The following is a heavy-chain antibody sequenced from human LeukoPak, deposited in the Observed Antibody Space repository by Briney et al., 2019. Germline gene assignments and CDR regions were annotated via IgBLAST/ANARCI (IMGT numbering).Heavy chain of an antibody. Sequence: PSETLSLTCTVSGGSISSGGYYWSWIRQHPGKGLEWIGYIYYSGSTYYNPSLKSRVTISVDTSKNQFSLKLSSVTAADTAVYYCARGANSGWSNYWYFDLWGRGTLVTVSS. V-gene: IGHV4-31*03. CDR2: IYYSGST. J-gene: IGHJ2*01. CDR1: GGSISSGGYY. CDR3: ARGANSGWSNYWYFDL. D-gene: IGHD6-19*01.